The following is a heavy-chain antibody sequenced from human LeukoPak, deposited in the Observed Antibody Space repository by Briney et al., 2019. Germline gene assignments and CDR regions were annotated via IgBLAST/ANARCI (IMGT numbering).Heavy chain of an antibody. J-gene: IGHJ6*02. Sequence: GGSLRLSCAASGFTFSSYWMSWVRQAPGKGLEWVANIKQDGSEKYYVDSVKGRFTISRDNAKNSLYLQMNSLRAEDTAVYYCARGTVTTYYYYYGIDVWGQGTTVTVSS. V-gene: IGHV3-7*03. D-gene: IGHD4-17*01. CDR1: GFTFSSYW. CDR2: IKQDGSEK. CDR3: ARGTVTTYYYYYGIDV.